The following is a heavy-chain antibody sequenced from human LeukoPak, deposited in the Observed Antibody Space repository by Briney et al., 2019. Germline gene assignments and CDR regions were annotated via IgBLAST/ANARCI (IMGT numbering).Heavy chain of an antibody. Sequence: SETLSLTCTVSGGSISSGSYNWGWIRQPPGKGLEWIGSIYYSGSTYYNPSLKRRVTISVGTSKNQFSLKLSSVTAADTAVYYCGGSKYVDWLLGNWFDPWGQGTLVTVSS. V-gene: IGHV4-39*01. J-gene: IGHJ5*02. CDR3: GGSKYVDWLLGNWFDP. D-gene: IGHD3-9*01. CDR2: IYYSGST. CDR1: GGSISSGSYN.